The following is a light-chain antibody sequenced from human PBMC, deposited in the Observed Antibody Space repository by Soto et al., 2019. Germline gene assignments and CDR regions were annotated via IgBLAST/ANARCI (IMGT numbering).Light chain of an antibody. CDR3: QQYHSSLWT. J-gene: IGKJ1*01. Sequence: EIVLTQPPGTLSLSPGERATLSCRASQSVSSSYLAWYQQKPGQGPRLLIYGTSSRATGIPDRFSGSGSGTDFTLTISRLEPEDFALYYCQQYHSSLWTFGQGTKVDIK. CDR1: QSVSSSY. V-gene: IGKV3-20*01. CDR2: GTS.